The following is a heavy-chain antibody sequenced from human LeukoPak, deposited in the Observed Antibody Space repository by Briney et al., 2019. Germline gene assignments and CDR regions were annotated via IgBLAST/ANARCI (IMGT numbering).Heavy chain of an antibody. V-gene: IGHV3-7*01. J-gene: IGHJ4*02. CDR2: IKEDGSEN. Sequence: PGGSLRLSCAASGFTFSSYSMNWVRQAPGKGLEWVANIKEDGSENYSVDSVKGRFTISRDNAKNTLYLQMNSLRAEDTAVYYCSDLGYWGQGTLVTVSS. CDR1: GFTFSSYS. CDR3: SDLGY.